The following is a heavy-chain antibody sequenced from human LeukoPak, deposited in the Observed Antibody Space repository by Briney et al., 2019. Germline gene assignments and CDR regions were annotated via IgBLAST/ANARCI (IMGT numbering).Heavy chain of an antibody. D-gene: IGHD2-15*01. V-gene: IGHV3-23*01. CDR3: AKDLSSVVVVAATPFGY. CDR2: ISGSGGRT. CDR1: GFTFSSYA. J-gene: IGHJ4*02. Sequence: PGGSLRLSCAASGFTFSSYAMSWVRQAPGKGREWVSAISGSGGRTYYADSLNPRFPISKANSHTTLYLHMNSLRAEDTAVYYCAKDLSSVVVVAATPFGYWGQGTLVTVSS.